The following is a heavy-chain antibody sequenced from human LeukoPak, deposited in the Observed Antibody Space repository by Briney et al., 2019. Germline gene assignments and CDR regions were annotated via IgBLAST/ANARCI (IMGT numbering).Heavy chain of an antibody. Sequence: GGSLRLSCAASGFTFSSYEMNWVRQAPGKGLEWVSAISGSGGSTYYADSVKGRFTISRDNSKNTLYLQMNSLRAEDTAVYYCAKEIYYDSSVGYWGQGTLVTVSS. CDR3: AKEIYYDSSVGY. D-gene: IGHD3-22*01. CDR2: ISGSGGST. J-gene: IGHJ4*02. CDR1: GFTFSSYE. V-gene: IGHV3-23*01.